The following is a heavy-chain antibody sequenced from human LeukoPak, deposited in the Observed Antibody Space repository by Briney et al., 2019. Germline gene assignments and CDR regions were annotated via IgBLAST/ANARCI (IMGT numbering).Heavy chain of an antibody. J-gene: IGHJ6*03. V-gene: IGHV4-59*11. D-gene: IGHD1-14*01. CDR1: GGSISSHY. Sequence: SETLSLTCTVSGGSISSHYWSWIRQPPGKGLEWIGYIYYSGSTNYNPSLKSRVTISVDTSKNQFSLKLSSVTAADTAVYYCARAITGTGRNRYYYYYMDVWGKGTTVTVSS. CDR3: ARAITGTGRNRYYYYYMDV. CDR2: IYYSGST.